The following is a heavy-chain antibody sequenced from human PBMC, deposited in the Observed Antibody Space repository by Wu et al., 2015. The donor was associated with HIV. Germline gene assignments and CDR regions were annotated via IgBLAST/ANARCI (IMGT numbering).Heavy chain of an antibody. CDR2: IIPMFGTI. CDR1: GGTLNYYV. J-gene: IGHJ3*02. Sequence: QVQLVQSGAEVKKPGSSVKVSCTASGGTLNYYVTSWVRQAPGQGLEWVGGIIPMFGTISYGQKFQGRVTISTDDSTSTGYMELSSLRPEDTAVYYCAREKRSLQFRRTPANDAFVYLGPKGRIGHRLF. CDR3: AREKRSLQFRRTPANDAFVY. V-gene: IGHV1-69*05. D-gene: IGHD5-24*01.